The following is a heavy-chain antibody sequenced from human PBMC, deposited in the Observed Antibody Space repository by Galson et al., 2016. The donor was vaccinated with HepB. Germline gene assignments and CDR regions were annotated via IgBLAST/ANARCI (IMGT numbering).Heavy chain of an antibody. Sequence: LRLSCAASGFTFNDYAMHWVRQAPGKGLEWVAVISSDGNDQYYADSVKGRFTVPRDNSKNTLFLQMNNVTTEDTAIFYCARDRFYGSGRRYFYGLDVWGQGTTVTVSS. V-gene: IGHV3-30*04. D-gene: IGHD3-10*01. CDR3: ARDRFYGSGRRYFYGLDV. J-gene: IGHJ6*02. CDR1: GFTFNDYA. CDR2: ISSDGNDQ.